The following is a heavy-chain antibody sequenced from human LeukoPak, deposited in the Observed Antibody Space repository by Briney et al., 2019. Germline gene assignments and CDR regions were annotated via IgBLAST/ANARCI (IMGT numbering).Heavy chain of an antibody. V-gene: IGHV3-15*01. D-gene: IGHD1-26*01. J-gene: IGHJ5*02. CDR3: TTGDSGSDYGQFDP. CDR1: GFTFSNAW. Sequence: GGSLRLSCAASGFTFSNAWMSWVRQAPGKGLEWVGRIKSKTDGGTTDYAAPVKGRFTISRDDSKNTLYLQMNSLKTEDTAVYYCTTGDSGSDYGQFDPWGQGTLVTVSS. CDR2: IKSKTDGGTT.